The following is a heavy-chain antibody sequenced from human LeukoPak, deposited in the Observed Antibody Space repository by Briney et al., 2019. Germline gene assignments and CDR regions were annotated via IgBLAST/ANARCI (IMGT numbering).Heavy chain of an antibody. V-gene: IGHV3-74*01. Sequence: GGSLRLSCAASGFTFSSYWMHWVRQAPGKGLVWVSRINGDGSSTSYADSVKGRFTISRDNAKNTLYLQMNSLRAEDTAVYYCAREYYDFWSGYYYYYYGMDVWGQGTTVTVSS. D-gene: IGHD3-3*01. CDR3: AREYYDFWSGYYYYYYGMDV. CDR2: INGDGSST. CDR1: GFTFSSYW. J-gene: IGHJ6*02.